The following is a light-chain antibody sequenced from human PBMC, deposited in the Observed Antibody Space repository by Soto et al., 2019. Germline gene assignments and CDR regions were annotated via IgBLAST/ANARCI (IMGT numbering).Light chain of an antibody. Sequence: EIVLTQSPGTLSLSPGERATHSCRASQSVSNYLAWYQRKPGQAPRLLIYGASSRATGIPDRFSGSGSGTDFTLTISRLEPEDFAVYYCHQYSGSPHTFGQGTKVEIK. CDR3: HQYSGSPHT. CDR1: QSVSNY. CDR2: GAS. V-gene: IGKV3-20*01. J-gene: IGKJ1*01.